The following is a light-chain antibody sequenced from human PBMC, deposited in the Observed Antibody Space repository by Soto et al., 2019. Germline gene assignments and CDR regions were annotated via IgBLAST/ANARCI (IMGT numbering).Light chain of an antibody. CDR2: DDS. CDR3: QVWDSSSDVV. CDR1: NIGSKS. J-gene: IGLJ2*01. Sequence: SYELTQPPSVSVAPGDTARIPCGGNNIGSKSVHWYQQRPGQAPVLVVYDDSGRPSGIPERFSGSNSGNTATLTISRVEAGDEADYYCQVWDSSSDVVFGGGTQLTVL. V-gene: IGLV3-21*02.